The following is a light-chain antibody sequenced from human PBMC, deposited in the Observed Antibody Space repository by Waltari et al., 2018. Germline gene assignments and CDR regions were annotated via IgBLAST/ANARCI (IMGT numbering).Light chain of an antibody. CDR2: GAS. CDR1: QYVSNN. J-gene: IGKJ2*02. Sequence: EIVMTQSPATLSVSPGQTATFSCRASQYVSNNLAWYQHTPGQAPRLLISGASPRASGVPARFSGSGSGTEFTLTISSLQSEDSAVYYCQQYNVWPPSTFGQGTKLEIK. CDR3: QQYNVWPPST. V-gene: IGKV3-15*01.